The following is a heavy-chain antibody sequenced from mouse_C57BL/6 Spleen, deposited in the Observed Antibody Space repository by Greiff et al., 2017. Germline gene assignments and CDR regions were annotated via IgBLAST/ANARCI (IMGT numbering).Heavy chain of an antibody. CDR1: GYTFTSYG. Sequence: DVKLQESGAELVRPGSSVKMSCKTSGYTFTSYGINWVKQRPGQGLEWIGYIYIGNGYTEYNEKFKGKATLTSDTSSSTAYMQLSSLTSEDSAIYFCARLGHYYGSLYFDYWGQGTTLTVSS. CDR3: ARLGHYYGSLYFDY. CDR2: IYIGNGYT. J-gene: IGHJ2*01. V-gene: IGHV1-58*01. D-gene: IGHD1-1*01.